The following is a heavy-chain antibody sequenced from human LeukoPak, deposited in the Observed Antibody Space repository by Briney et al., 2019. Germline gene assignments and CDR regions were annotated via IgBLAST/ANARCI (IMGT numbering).Heavy chain of an antibody. V-gene: IGHV4-30-4*01. D-gene: IGHD4-17*01. CDR1: GGSISSGDYY. CDR3: ASSHDYGDYVWDY. CDR2: IYYSGST. Sequence: PSETLPLTCTVSGGSISSGDYYWSWIRQPPGMGLEWIGYIYYSGSTYYNPSLKSRITISVDTSKNQFSLKLSSVTAADTAVYYCASSHDYGDYVWDYWGQGTLVTVSS. J-gene: IGHJ4*02.